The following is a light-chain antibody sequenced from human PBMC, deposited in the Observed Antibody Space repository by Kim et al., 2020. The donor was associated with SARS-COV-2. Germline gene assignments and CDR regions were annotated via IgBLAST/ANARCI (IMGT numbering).Light chain of an antibody. CDR3: QQSYSPVYS. CDR1: QGISTY. Sequence: SASVGDRVSSICRASQGISTYLHWYQHIRGRAPKLLIHGASNLQPGVPSRFTGGGSGTDFTLNITGLQPEDFATYYCQQSYSPVYSFGQGTKLEI. J-gene: IGKJ2*03. CDR2: GAS. V-gene: IGKV1-39*01.